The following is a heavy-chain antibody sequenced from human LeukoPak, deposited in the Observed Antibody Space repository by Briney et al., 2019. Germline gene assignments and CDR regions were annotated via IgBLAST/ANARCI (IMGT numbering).Heavy chain of an antibody. J-gene: IGHJ5*02. CDR3: ARGLGYCSSTSCYTRSGGWFDP. CDR2: INYSGDT. CDR1: GGSISSSSYC. Sequence: SETLSLTCTVSGGSISSSSYCWGWIRQPPGKGLEWIETINYSGDTYYNPSLKSRVTISVDTSKNQFSLKLSSVTAADTAVYYCARGLGYCSSTSCYTRSGGWFDPWGQGTLVTVSS. V-gene: IGHV4-39*07. D-gene: IGHD2-2*02.